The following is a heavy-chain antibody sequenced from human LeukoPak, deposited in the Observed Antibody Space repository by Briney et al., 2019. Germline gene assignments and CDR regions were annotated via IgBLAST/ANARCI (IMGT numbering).Heavy chain of an antibody. CDR1: EFPFSDSW. D-gene: IGHD3-9*01. CDR2: ITGSGSGI. Sequence: PGGSLRLSCAVSEFPFSDSWMYWVRQAPGKGLEWVSAITGSGSGIYYADSMKSRFTISRDNSKNTLYLQINSLRAEDTAVYYCAKWGDYDVLTGYYVSDYWGQGTLVTVSS. V-gene: IGHV3-23*01. CDR3: AKWGDYDVLTGYYVSDY. J-gene: IGHJ4*02.